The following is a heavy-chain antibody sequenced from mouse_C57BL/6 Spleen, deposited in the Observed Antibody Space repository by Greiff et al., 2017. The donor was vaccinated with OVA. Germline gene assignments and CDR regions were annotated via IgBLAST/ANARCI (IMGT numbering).Heavy chain of an antibody. Sequence: QVQLQQPGAELVKPGASVKLSCKASGYTFTSYWMHWVKQRPGQGLEWIGMIHPNSGSTNYNEKFKSKATLTVDKSSSTAYMQLSSLTSEDSAVYYCASRNHEDYFDYWGQGTTHTVSS. J-gene: IGHJ2*01. CDR1: GYTFTSYW. CDR2: IHPNSGST. V-gene: IGHV1-64*01. CDR3: ASRNHEDYFDY.